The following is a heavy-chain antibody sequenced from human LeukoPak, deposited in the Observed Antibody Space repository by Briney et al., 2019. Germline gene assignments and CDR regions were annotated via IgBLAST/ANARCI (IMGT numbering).Heavy chain of an antibody. CDR3: ARGRGSSGWYYY. D-gene: IGHD6-19*01. CDR1: GGSFSGYY. Sequence: SETLSLTCAVYGGSFSGYYWSWIRQPPGKGLEWIGEINHSGSTNYNPSLKGRATISVDTSKNQFSLKLSSVTAADTAVYYCARGRGSSGWYYYWGQGTLVTVSS. J-gene: IGHJ4*02. CDR2: INHSGST. V-gene: IGHV4-34*01.